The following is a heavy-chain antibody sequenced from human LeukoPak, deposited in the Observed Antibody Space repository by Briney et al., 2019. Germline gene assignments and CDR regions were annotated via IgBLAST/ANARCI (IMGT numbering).Heavy chain of an antibody. V-gene: IGHV1-46*01. D-gene: IGHD1-26*01. CDR2: INPSGGNT. Sequence: GASVKVSCKASGYTFTGYYMHWVRQAPGQGLEWMGIINPSGGNTGYAQKFQGRVTITRNTSISTAYMELSSLRSEDTAVYYCARGSTAGSDYWGQGTLVTVSS. CDR1: GYTFTGYY. CDR3: ARGSTAGSDY. J-gene: IGHJ4*02.